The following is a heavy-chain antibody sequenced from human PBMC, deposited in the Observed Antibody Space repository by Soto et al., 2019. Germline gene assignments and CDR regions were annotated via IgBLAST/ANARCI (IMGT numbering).Heavy chain of an antibody. CDR2: IYYSGST. CDR1: GGSISSGDYY. D-gene: IGHD3-3*01. Sequence: PSETLSLTCTVSGGSISSGDYYWSWIRQSPGKGLEWIGYIYYSGSTYYNPSLKSRVTVSLDTSKNQFSLKLDSVTAADMAVYYCARSHITIFGVVITPRYFDYWGQGTLVTVSS. CDR3: ARSHITIFGVVITPRYFDY. V-gene: IGHV4-30-4*01. J-gene: IGHJ4*02.